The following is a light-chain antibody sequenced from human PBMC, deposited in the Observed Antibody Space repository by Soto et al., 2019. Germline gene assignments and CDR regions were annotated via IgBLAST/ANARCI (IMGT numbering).Light chain of an antibody. CDR3: QQFDSVPCT. J-gene: IGKJ2*02. Sequence: IQMTQSPSSLSESVGDRVTITCQASQDITNYLIWYQQKPGKAPKLLIYDASSLGTGVSSRCSGSGSGTHFTLTISSLQPEDIATYYCQQFDSVPCTFGQGTKLEIK. V-gene: IGKV1-33*01. CDR2: DAS. CDR1: QDITNY.